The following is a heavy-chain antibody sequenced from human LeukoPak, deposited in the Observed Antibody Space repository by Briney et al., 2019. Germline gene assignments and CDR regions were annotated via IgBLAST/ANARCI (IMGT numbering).Heavy chain of an antibody. V-gene: IGHV3-30*02. CDR3: AKVGRGYCSSTSCPRARSYYYGMDV. CDR1: GFTFSSYG. CDR2: IRYDGSNK. J-gene: IGHJ6*02. Sequence: PGGSLRLSCAASGFTFSSYGMHWVRQAPGKGLEWVAFIRYDGSNKYYADSVKGRFTISRDNSKNTLYLQMNSLRAEDTAVYYCAKVGRGYCSSTSCPRARSYYYGMDVWGQGTTVTVSS. D-gene: IGHD2-2*01.